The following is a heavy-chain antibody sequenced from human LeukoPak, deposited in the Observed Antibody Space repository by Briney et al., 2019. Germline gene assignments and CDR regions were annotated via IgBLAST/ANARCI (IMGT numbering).Heavy chain of an antibody. CDR1: GGSFSGYY. CDR2: INHSGST. Sequence: SETLSLTCAVYGGSFSGYYWSWIRQPPGKGLEWIGEINHSGSTNYNPSLKSRVTISVGTSKNQFSLKLSSVTAADTAVYYCARRGSSGSPEVLWGQGTLVTVSS. D-gene: IGHD6-19*01. CDR3: ARRGSSGSPEVL. J-gene: IGHJ4*02. V-gene: IGHV4-34*01.